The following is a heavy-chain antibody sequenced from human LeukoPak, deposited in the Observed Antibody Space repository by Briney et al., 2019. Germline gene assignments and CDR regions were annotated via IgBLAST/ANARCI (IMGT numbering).Heavy chain of an antibody. CDR1: GGSFSGYY. J-gene: IGHJ4*02. CDR2: IYYSGST. V-gene: IGHV4-34*01. D-gene: IGHD5-12*01. Sequence: SETLSLTCAVYGGSFSGYYWSWIRQPPGKGLEWIGRIYYSGSTYYNPSLKSRVTISVDTSKNQFSLKLSSVTAADTAVYYCAIVATIGGYFDYWGQGTLVTVSS. CDR3: AIVATIGGYFDY.